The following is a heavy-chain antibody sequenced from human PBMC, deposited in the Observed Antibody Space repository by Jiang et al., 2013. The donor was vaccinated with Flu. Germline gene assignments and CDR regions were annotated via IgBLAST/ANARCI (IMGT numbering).Heavy chain of an antibody. CDR2: IYYSGST. Sequence: GLVKPSETLSLTCTVSGGSISSYYWSWIRQPPGKGLEWIGYIYYSGSTNYNPSLKSRVTISVDTSKNQFSLKLSSVTAADTAVYYCARVSSGRGVLVAFDIWGQGTMVTVSS. D-gene: IGHD6-19*01. CDR1: GGSISSYY. V-gene: IGHV4-59*01. CDR3: ARVSSGRGVLVAFDI. J-gene: IGHJ3*02.